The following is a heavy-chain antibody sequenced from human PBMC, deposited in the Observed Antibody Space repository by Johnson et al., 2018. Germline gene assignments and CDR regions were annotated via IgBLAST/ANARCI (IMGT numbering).Heavy chain of an antibody. Sequence: QVQLVQSGAEVKKPGSSVKVSCKASGYTFTSYDINWVRQATGQGLEWMGWMNPNSGNTGYAQKFQGRVTITADESTSTAYMELSSLRSEDTAVYYCARAGFEGIAVAGAFDIWGQGTMVTVSS. CDR2: MNPNSGNT. CDR1: GYTFTSYD. CDR3: ARAGFEGIAVAGAFDI. V-gene: IGHV1-8*01. J-gene: IGHJ3*02. D-gene: IGHD6-19*01.